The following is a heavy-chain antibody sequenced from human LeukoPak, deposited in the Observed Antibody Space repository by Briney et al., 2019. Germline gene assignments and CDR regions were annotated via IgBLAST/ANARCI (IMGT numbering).Heavy chain of an antibody. D-gene: IGHD5-18*01. CDR2: IYYSGST. V-gene: IGHV4-31*03. J-gene: IGHJ4*02. CDR1: GGSISSGGYY. CDR3: ARTVDTAMRMYYFDY. Sequence: LSLTCTVSGGSISSGGYYWSWIRQHPGKGLEWIGYIYYSGSTYYNPSLKSRVTISVDTSKNQFSLKLSSVTAADTAVYYCARTVDTAMRMYYFDYWGQGTLVTVSS.